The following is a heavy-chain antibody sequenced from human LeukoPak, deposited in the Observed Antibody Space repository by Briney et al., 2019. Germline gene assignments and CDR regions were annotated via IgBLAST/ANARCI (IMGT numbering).Heavy chain of an antibody. CDR1: GFTVSSNY. V-gene: IGHV3-53*01. J-gene: IGHJ4*02. CDR3: ARLSSGGSYFDY. CDR2: IYSGGST. D-gene: IGHD2-15*01. Sequence: GGSLRLSCAASGFTVSSNYMSWVRQAPGKGLEWVSVIYSGGSTYYADSVKGRFTISRDNSKNTLYLQMNSLRAEDTAVYYCARLSSGGSYFDYWGQGTLVTVSS.